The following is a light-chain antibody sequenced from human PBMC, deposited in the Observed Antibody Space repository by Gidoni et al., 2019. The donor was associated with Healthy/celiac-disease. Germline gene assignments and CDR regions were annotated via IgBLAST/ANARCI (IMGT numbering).Light chain of an antibody. CDR1: SSNIGAGYD. J-gene: IGLJ3*02. CDR3: QSYDSSLSGPWV. V-gene: IGLV1-40*01. Sequence: QSVLTQPPSVSGAPGQRVTISCTGSSSNIGAGYDVHWYQQLPGTAPKRLIYGNSNRPSGVPDRFSVSKSGTSASLAITGLQAGDEADYYCQSYDSSLSGPWVFGGGTKLTVL. CDR2: GNS.